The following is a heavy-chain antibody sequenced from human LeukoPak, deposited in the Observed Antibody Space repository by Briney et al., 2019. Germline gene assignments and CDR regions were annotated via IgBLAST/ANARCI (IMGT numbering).Heavy chain of an antibody. J-gene: IGHJ6*02. CDR1: GFTFSDYY. Sequence: PGGSLRLSCAASGFTFSDYYMSWIRQAPGKGLEWVSYISSSGSTIYYADSVKGRFTISRDNAKNSLYLQMNSLRAEDTAVYYCARGDSYGYLYYYGMDVWGQGTTVTVSS. D-gene: IGHD5-18*01. CDR3: ARGDSYGYLYYYGMDV. V-gene: IGHV3-11*01. CDR2: ISSSGSTI.